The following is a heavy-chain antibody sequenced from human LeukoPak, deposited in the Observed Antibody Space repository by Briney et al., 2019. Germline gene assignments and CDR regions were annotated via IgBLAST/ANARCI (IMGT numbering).Heavy chain of an antibody. D-gene: IGHD6-19*01. Sequence: GGSLRLSCAASGFTFSSYATHWVRQAPGKGLEWVAVISYDGSNKYYADSVKGRFTISRDNSKNTLYLQMNSLRAEDTAVYYCARENSGWEHFDYWGQGTLVTVSS. J-gene: IGHJ4*02. CDR3: ARENSGWEHFDY. V-gene: IGHV3-30*04. CDR1: GFTFSSYA. CDR2: ISYDGSNK.